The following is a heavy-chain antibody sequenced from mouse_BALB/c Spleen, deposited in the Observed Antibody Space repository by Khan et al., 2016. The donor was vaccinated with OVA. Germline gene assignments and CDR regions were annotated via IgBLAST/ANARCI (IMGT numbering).Heavy chain of an antibody. CDR1: DYSITSDFA. V-gene: IGHV3-2*02. J-gene: IGHJ4*01. CDR3: IRSVYYAYAYAMDY. CDR2: ISFSGST. Sequence: EVQLQESGPGLVKPSQSLSLTCTVTDYSITSDFAWNWVRQFPGNKLEWMGYISFSGSTSYDPSLKSRLSITRDTSKNQFFLQLSSVTTEDTATYYCIRSVYYAYAYAMDYWGQGTSVTVSS. D-gene: IGHD2-2*01.